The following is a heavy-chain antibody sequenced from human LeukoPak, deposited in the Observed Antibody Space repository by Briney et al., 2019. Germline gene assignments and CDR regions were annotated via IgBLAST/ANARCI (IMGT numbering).Heavy chain of an antibody. Sequence: PSETLSLTCTVSGGSISSSSYYWGWIRQPPGKGLEWIGSIYYSGSTYYNPSLKSRVTISVDTSKNQFSLKLSSVTAADTAVYYCARVGEKGGAKVRWGQGTLVTVSS. CDR2: IYYSGST. CDR1: GGSISSSSYY. D-gene: IGHD1-26*01. J-gene: IGHJ4*02. V-gene: IGHV4-39*07. CDR3: ARVGEKGGAKVR.